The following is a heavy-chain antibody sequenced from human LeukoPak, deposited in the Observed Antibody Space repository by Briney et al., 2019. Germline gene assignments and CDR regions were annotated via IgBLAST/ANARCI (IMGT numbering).Heavy chain of an antibody. CDR1: GGSISSSNW. Sequence: SETLSLTCAVSGGSISSSNWWSWVRQPPGKGLEWIGEIYHSGSTNYNPSLKSRVTISVDKSKNQFSLKLSSVTAADTAVYYCASRPYYYDSSVYSWGQGTLVTVSS. D-gene: IGHD3-22*01. CDR2: IYHSGST. CDR3: ASRPYYYDSSVYS. J-gene: IGHJ5*02. V-gene: IGHV4-4*02.